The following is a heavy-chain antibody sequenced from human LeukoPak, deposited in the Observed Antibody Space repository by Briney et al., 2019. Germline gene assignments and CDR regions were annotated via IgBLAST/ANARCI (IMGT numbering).Heavy chain of an antibody. CDR1: GFTFSTYS. CDR3: AREDYYESGTDDY. V-gene: IGHV3-21*01. J-gene: IGHJ4*02. CDR2: ITASRSYT. D-gene: IGHD3-10*01. Sequence: GGSLRLSCAASGFTFSTYSMNWVRQAPGKGLEWVSSITASRSYTYYADSVKGRFTISRDNTKNSLYLQMNSLRAEDTGIYYCAREDYYESGTDDYWGQGTLVTVLS.